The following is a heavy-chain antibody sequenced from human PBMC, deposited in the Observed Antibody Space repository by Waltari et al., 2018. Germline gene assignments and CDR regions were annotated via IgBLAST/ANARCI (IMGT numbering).Heavy chain of an antibody. CDR1: GGSISSYY. Sequence: QVQLQESGPGLVKPSETLSLTCTVPGGSISSYYWSWIRQPPGKGLEWIGYIYYSGSTNYHPSRKSRVTISVDTSKNQFSLKLSSVTAADTAVYYCARLHHGIAAAGGVDYWGQGTLVTVSS. CDR2: IYYSGST. CDR3: ARLHHGIAAAGGVDY. J-gene: IGHJ4*02. V-gene: IGHV4-59*01. D-gene: IGHD6-13*01.